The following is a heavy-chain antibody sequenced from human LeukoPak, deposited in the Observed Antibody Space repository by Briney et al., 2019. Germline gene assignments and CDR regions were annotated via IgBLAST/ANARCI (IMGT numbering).Heavy chain of an antibody. D-gene: IGHD5-24*01. CDR1: GFTFSSYS. CDR2: ISSSSSYI. Sequence: GGSLRLSCAASGFTFSSYSMNWVRQAPGKGLEWVSSISSSSSYIYYADSMKGRFTISRDNAKNSLYLQMNSLRAEDTAVYYCAREERWLRPPKRYYYYGMDVWGQGTTVTVSS. J-gene: IGHJ6*02. V-gene: IGHV3-21*01. CDR3: AREERWLRPPKRYYYYGMDV.